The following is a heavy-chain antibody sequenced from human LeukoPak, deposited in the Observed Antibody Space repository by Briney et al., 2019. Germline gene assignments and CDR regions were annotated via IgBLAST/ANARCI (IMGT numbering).Heavy chain of an antibody. Sequence: GGSLRLSCAASGFIFSSYAMSWVRQAPGKGLEWVGFIRSKAFGGTPEYAASVRGRFTISRDDSKSIAYLQMNSLKTEDTAVYYCTRNTVTVHFDYWSQGTLVTVSS. V-gene: IGHV3-49*04. J-gene: IGHJ4*02. CDR3: TRNTVTVHFDY. D-gene: IGHD4-17*01. CDR2: IRSKAFGGTP. CDR1: GFIFSSYA.